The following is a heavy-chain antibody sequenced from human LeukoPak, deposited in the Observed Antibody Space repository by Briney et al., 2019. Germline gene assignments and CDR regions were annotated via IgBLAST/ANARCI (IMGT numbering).Heavy chain of an antibody. CDR2: IKQDGSEK. CDR1: GFTFSSYW. D-gene: IGHD2-2*02. Sequence: GGSLRLSCAASGFTFSSYWMSWVRQAPGKGLEWVGNIKQDGSEKYYVDSVMGRFTISRDNAKNSLYLQMNSLRAEDTAVYYCARDMPRNSYCGSTSCYNRRFDYWGQGTLVTVSS. J-gene: IGHJ4*02. V-gene: IGHV3-7*01. CDR3: ARDMPRNSYCGSTSCYNRRFDY.